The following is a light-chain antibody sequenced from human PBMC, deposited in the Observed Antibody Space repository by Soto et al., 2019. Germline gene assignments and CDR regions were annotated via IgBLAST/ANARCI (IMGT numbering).Light chain of an antibody. Sequence: DIVMTQSPATLSVSPGERATLSCRASQSVGSNLAWYQQKPGQAPRLLMYGASTRATGVPARFSGSGSGAELTLTISSLQSEDFAVYYCQQYNNRPPWTFGQGTKVEIE. CDR1: QSVGSN. CDR2: GAS. J-gene: IGKJ1*01. V-gene: IGKV3-15*01. CDR3: QQYNNRPPWT.